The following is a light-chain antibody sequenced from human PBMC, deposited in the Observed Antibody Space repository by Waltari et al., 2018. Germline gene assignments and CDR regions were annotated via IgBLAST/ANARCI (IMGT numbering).Light chain of an antibody. CDR2: DNN. Sequence: QSVLPQPPSVSGDPGQRVTISCTGGNSNIGGGYDVYWYQQLPGTAPKLLIYDNNKRPSGVSDRFAGSKSGTSASLTIAGLQSEDEAEYYCETWDNTLIGRIFGGGTRLTVL. CDR3: ETWDNTLIGRI. CDR1: NSNIGGGYD. J-gene: IGLJ2*01. V-gene: IGLV1-40*01.